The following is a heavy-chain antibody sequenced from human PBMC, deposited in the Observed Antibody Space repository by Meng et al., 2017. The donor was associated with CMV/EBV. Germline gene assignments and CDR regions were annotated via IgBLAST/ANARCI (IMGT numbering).Heavy chain of an antibody. CDR3: ARVYCSGGSCYGNWFDP. CDR2: IYTSGST. Sequence: QAELPASGPGRVKLSGTLSLTGTVSGGSISSYYWSWIRQPAGKGLEWIGRIYTSGSTNYNPSLKSRVTISVDTSKNQFSLKLSSVTAADTAVYYCARVYCSGGSCYGNWFDPWGQGTLVTVSS. CDR1: GGSISSYY. D-gene: IGHD2-15*01. J-gene: IGHJ5*02. V-gene: IGHV4-4*07.